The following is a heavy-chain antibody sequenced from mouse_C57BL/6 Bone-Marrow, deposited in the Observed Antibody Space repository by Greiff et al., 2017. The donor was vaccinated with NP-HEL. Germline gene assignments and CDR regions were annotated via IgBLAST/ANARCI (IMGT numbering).Heavy chain of an antibody. V-gene: IGHV2-5*01. CDR2: IWRGGST. Sequence: VHLVESGPGLVQPSQSLSITCTVSGFSLTSYGVHWVRQSPGKGLEWLGVIWRGGSTDYNAAFMSRLSITKDNSKSQVFFKMNSLQADDTAIYYCAKNGGYLYYYAMDYWGQGTSVTVSS. D-gene: IGHD2-3*01. CDR3: AKNGGYLYYYAMDY. CDR1: GFSLTSYG. J-gene: IGHJ4*01.